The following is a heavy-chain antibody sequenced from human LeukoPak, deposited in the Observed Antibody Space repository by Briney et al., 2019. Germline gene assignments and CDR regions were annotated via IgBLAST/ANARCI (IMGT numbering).Heavy chain of an antibody. J-gene: IGHJ5*02. V-gene: IGHV4-4*02. CDR1: GDSISSSNW. D-gene: IGHD6-13*01. Sequence: SETLSLTSALSGDSISSSNWWIWVRQPPGKGLEWIGKVYHSGNTNYNPSLKSRVTISVDKSNNHFSLRLTSVTAADTAIYYCARGGRYSSSFDPWGQGTLVTVSS. CDR2: VYHSGNT. CDR3: ARGGRYSSSFDP.